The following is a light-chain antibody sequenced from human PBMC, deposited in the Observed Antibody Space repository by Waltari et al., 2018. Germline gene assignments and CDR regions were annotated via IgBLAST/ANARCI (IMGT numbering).Light chain of an antibody. CDR3: MQGTDWPRWT. CDR1: QSLVHSDGNTY. V-gene: IGKV2-30*02. CDR2: KVS. Sequence: DVVMTQSPLSLPVTLGQPATISCRSSQSLVHSDGNTYLGWFQQRPGQSPRRLIYKVSNRDSGVPDRFSGSGSGTGFTLKISRVEAEDVGVYYCMQGTDWPRWTFGQGTKVEIK. J-gene: IGKJ1*01.